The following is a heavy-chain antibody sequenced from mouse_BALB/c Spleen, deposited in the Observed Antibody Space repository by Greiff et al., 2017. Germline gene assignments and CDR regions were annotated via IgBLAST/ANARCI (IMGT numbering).Heavy chain of an antibody. CDR2: ISSGGSYT. V-gene: IGHV5-6*02. J-gene: IGHJ3*01. CDR3: ARQDLYGNYEFAY. D-gene: IGHD2-1*01. Sequence: DVKLVESGGDLVKPGGSLKLSCAASGFTFSSYGMSWVRQTPDKRLEWVATISSGGSYTYYPDSVKGRFTISRDNAKNTLYLQMSSLKSEDTAMYYCARQDLYGNYEFAYWGQGTLVTVSA. CDR1: GFTFSSYG.